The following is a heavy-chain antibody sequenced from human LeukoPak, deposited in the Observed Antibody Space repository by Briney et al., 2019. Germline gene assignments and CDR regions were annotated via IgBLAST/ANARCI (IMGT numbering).Heavy chain of an antibody. Sequence: PGRSLRLSCAASGFTFSRYALHWVRQAPGKGLEWVAVISFGGHETYYADSVRGRFTISRDYSKNTLYLQMNNLGADDTAVYYCARAGRGLGYYFDYWGQGALVTVSS. J-gene: IGHJ4*02. CDR3: ARAGRGLGYYFDY. CDR2: ISFGGHET. CDR1: GFTFSRYA. D-gene: IGHD3-10*01. V-gene: IGHV3-30*04.